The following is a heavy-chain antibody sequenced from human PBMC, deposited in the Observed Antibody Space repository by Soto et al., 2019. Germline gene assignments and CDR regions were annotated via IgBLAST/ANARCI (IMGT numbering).Heavy chain of an antibody. J-gene: IGHJ4*02. CDR3: ARSGDNYNRLDY. Sequence: GSLRLSCEGSGFTFSDYYISWIRQAPGKGLEWISYSSNSGTFSRYADSVKGRFSISRDNTKNLLYLQMNSLRAEDTAVYYCARSGDNYNRLDYWGQGTPVTVSS. D-gene: IGHD1-1*01. V-gene: IGHV3-11*06. CDR2: SSNSGTFS. CDR1: GFTFSDYY.